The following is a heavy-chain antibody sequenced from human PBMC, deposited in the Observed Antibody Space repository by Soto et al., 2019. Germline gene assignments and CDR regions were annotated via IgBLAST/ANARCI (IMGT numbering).Heavy chain of an antibody. CDR3: ARDRRLGIIDY. Sequence: ASVKVSCKASGYTFTICYMHWVRQAPGQGLEWMGIINPSGGSTSYAQKFQGRVTMTRDTSTSTVYMELSSLRSEDTAVYYCARDRRLGIIDYWGQGTLVTVSS. CDR2: INPSGGST. J-gene: IGHJ4*02. V-gene: IGHV1-46*01. CDR1: GYTFTICY. D-gene: IGHD7-27*01.